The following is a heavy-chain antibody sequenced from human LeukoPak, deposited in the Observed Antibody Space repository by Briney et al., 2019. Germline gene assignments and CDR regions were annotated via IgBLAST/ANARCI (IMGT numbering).Heavy chain of an antibody. D-gene: IGHD6-19*01. CDR2: IYYSWST. V-gene: IGHV4-59*01. Sequence: SETLSLTCTVSGGSISSYYWSWIRQPPGKGLEWIGYIYYSWSTSYNPSLKSRDTISVDTSKNQFSLKLSSVTAADTAVYYCARDSVWYSYWGQGTLVTVSS. CDR1: GGSISSYY. J-gene: IGHJ4*02. CDR3: ARDSVWYSY.